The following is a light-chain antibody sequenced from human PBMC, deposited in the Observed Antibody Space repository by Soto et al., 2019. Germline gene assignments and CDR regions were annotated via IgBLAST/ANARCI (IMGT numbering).Light chain of an antibody. Sequence: DIVVTQSPATLSVSPGERATLSCRASQTINSNLAWYQHKPGQAPRLLIYDASTRAAGIPARFSGSGSGTEFTLTISSLQSEDFALYYRQHYNDWPMYSFGQGTKVDIK. CDR2: DAS. V-gene: IGKV3-15*01. CDR3: QHYNDWPMYS. CDR1: QTINSN. J-gene: IGKJ2*01.